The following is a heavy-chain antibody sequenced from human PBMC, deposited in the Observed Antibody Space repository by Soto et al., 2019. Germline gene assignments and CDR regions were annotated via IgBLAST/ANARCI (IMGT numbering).Heavy chain of an antibody. V-gene: IGHV4-59*01. CDR3: ALRSMAVVPEY. CDR1: GDSISSYY. J-gene: IGHJ4*02. Sequence: QVQLQESGPGLVKPSETLSLTCAVSGDSISSYYCMWIRQPPGKGLESIGYLYYGRSANYNPSLTSRVTLSVDTSTNQCSLTLSSMSAADTAVYYCALRSMAVVPEYWGQGTLVTVSS. CDR2: LYYGRSA. D-gene: IGHD3-22*01.